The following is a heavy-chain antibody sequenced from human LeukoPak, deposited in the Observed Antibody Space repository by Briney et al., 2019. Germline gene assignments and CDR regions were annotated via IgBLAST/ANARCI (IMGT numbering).Heavy chain of an antibody. CDR3: ARSYASSSLDAFDI. V-gene: IGHV3-66*01. D-gene: IGHD6-13*01. Sequence: GGSLRLSCAASGFTVSSNYMSWVRQAPGKGLEWVSVIYSGGSTYYADSVKGRFTISRDNSKNTLYLQMNSLRAEDTAVYYCARSYASSSLDAFDIWGQGTMVTVSS. CDR1: GFTVSSNY. J-gene: IGHJ3*02. CDR2: IYSGGST.